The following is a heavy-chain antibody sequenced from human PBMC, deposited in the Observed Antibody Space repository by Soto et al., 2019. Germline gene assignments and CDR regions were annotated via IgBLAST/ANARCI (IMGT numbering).Heavy chain of an antibody. D-gene: IGHD3-10*01. V-gene: IGHV1-69*06. J-gene: IGHJ3*02. Sequence: QVQLEQSGAEVKKPGSSVKVSCKASGGTLSDHGVAWLRQAPGQGLEWMGGTIPVFNTAEYAQKFQGRVTVTADKFTNIAYMELSSPRSEDTAFYFCARGVYGSGNYYTGPSAFDIWGQGTMVIVSS. CDR3: ARGVYGSGNYYTGPSAFDI. CDR2: TIPVFNTA. CDR1: GGTLSDHG.